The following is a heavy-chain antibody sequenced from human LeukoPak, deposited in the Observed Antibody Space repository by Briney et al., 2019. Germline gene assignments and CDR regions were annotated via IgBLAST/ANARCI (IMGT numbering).Heavy chain of an antibody. V-gene: IGHV1-2*02. Sequence: ASVNVSCKASGYTFTGYYMHWVRQAPGQGLEWMGWINPNSGGTNYAQKFQGRVTMTRDTSISTAYMELSRLRSDDTAVYYCARPYYYDSSDYYYSADPRYYFDYWGQGTLVTVSS. CDR3: ARPYYYDSSDYYYSADPRYYFDY. CDR2: INPNSGGT. CDR1: GYTFTGYY. D-gene: IGHD3-22*01. J-gene: IGHJ4*02.